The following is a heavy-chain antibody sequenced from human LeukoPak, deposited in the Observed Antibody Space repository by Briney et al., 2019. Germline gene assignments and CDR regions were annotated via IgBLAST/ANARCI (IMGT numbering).Heavy chain of an antibody. CDR3: ARSARYYYGSGSYYRGPSNWFDP. CDR2: IKQDGSEK. CDR1: GFTFSSYW. Sequence: PGGSLRLSCAASGFTFSSYWMSWVRQAPGKGLEWVANIKQDGSEKYYVDSVKGRFTISRDNAKNSLYLQMNSLRAEDTAVYYCARSARYYYGSGSYYRGPSNWFDPWGQGTLVTVSP. V-gene: IGHV3-7*01. D-gene: IGHD3-10*01. J-gene: IGHJ5*02.